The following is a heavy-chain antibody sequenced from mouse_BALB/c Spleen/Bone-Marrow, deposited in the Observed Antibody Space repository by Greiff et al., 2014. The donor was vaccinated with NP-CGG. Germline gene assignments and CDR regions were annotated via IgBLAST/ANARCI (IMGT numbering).Heavy chain of an antibody. J-gene: IGHJ4*01. CDR2: LWGGGST. CDR3: AKHYGSYYAMDY. CDR1: GFSLTDYG. V-gene: IGHV2-6-5*01. Sequence: VQLQQSGPGLVAPSQSLSITCTVSGFSLTDYGVSWIRQPPGKGLEWLGVLWGGGSTYYNSALKSRLSISKDNSKSQVFLKMNSLQTDDTAMYYCAKHYGSYYAMDYWGQGTSVTVSS. D-gene: IGHD1-1*01.